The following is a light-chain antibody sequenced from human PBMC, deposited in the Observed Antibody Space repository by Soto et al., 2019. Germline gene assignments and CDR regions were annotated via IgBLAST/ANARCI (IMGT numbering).Light chain of an antibody. CDR2: GAS. V-gene: IGKV3-20*01. Sequence: EILLTQTPGTLSLSPGQIATLASRASESISRDYLAWYKQRLGQAPRLLIYGASSGDTGIPDRFSGSGSGTDFTLTISRLEPEDFAIYYCQQYGGVPYTFGQGTKLEIK. CDR1: ESISRDY. CDR3: QQYGGVPYT. J-gene: IGKJ2*01.